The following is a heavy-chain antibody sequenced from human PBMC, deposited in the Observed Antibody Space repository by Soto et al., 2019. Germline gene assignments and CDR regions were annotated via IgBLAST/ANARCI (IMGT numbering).Heavy chain of an antibody. D-gene: IGHD1-7*01. CDR1: GGTFSSYT. CDR3: ARDSEWNYSLDY. V-gene: IGHV1-69*04. Sequence: SVKVSCKASGGTFSSYTISWVRQAPGQGLEWMGRIIPILGIANYAQKFQGRVTITADKSTSTAYMELSSLRSEDTAVYYCARDSEWNYSLDYWGQGTLVTVSS. J-gene: IGHJ4*02. CDR2: IIPILGIA.